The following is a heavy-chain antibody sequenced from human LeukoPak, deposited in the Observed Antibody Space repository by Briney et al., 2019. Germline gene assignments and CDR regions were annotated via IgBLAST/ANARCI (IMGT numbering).Heavy chain of an antibody. CDR2: INPNSGGT. Sequence: VASVKVSCKASGYTFTGYYMHWVRQAPGQGLERMGWINPNSGGTNYAQKFQGRVTMTRDTSISTAYMELSRLRSDDTAVYYCARDVPDDFWSGYYSPNYFDYWGQGTLVTVSS. CDR1: GYTFTGYY. D-gene: IGHD3-3*01. J-gene: IGHJ4*02. V-gene: IGHV1-2*02. CDR3: ARDVPDDFWSGYYSPNYFDY.